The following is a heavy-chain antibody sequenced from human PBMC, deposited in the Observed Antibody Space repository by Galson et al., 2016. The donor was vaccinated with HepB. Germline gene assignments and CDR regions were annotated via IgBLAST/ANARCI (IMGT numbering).Heavy chain of an antibody. D-gene: IGHD5-24*01. J-gene: IGHJ4*02. CDR3: AKRSRGGYNSPLEY. Sequence: SLRLSCAVSGFAFSNYAMNWVRQAPGKGLEWVSGISANGDRLSYGDSARGRFTISRDNFKNTLYLQMDSLGADDTAVYYCAKRSRGGYNSPLEYWGQGTLVTVSS. V-gene: IGHV3-23*01. CDR2: ISANGDRL. CDR1: GFAFSNYA.